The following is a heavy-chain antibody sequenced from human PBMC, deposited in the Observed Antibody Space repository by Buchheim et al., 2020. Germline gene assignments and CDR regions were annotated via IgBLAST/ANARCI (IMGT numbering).Heavy chain of an antibody. CDR1: GFTFSSYA. D-gene: IGHD2-2*01. Sequence: EVQLLESGGGLVQPGGSLRLSCAASGFTFSSYAMSWVRQAPGKGLEWVSAISGSGGSTYSADSVKGRFTISRDNSKNPLFLQMNSLRAEDTAVYYCAKGGRMNIVVVPAVPDYWGQGTL. J-gene: IGHJ4*02. CDR3: AKGGRMNIVVVPAVPDY. V-gene: IGHV3-23*01. CDR2: ISGSGGST.